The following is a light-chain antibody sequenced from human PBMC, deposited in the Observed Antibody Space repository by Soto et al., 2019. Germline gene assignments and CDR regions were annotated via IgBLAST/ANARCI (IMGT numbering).Light chain of an antibody. J-gene: IGLJ1*01. V-gene: IGLV2-14*01. CDR2: EVS. Sequence: QSVLTQPASVSGSPGQSITISCTGTSSDVGAYNSVSWYQQHPGKAPQLMIYEVSNRPSGVSNRFSGSKSGNTASLTISGLQAEDEAEYYCSSYTNINTRACVFGTGTKLTVL. CDR3: SSYTNINTRACV. CDR1: SSDVGAYNS.